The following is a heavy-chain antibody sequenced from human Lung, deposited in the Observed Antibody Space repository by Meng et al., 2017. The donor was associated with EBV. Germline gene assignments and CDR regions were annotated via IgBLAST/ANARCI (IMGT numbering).Heavy chain of an antibody. V-gene: IGHV3-30*03. Sequence: VKLVEPGGGVVQHGRSLRVSCAAYGFTFSKYDMQWVRQAPGKGLEWVAVISYDGSNEYYSDSVKGRFTISRDNSKSTLYLLMNSLRAEDTAVYYCARDTSVVSDYWGQGTLVTVSS. J-gene: IGHJ4*02. CDR1: GFTFSKYD. D-gene: IGHD2-21*01. CDR2: ISYDGSNE. CDR3: ARDTSVVSDY.